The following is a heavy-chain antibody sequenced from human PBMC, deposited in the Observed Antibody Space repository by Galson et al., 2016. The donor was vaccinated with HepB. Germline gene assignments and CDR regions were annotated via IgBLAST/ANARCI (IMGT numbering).Heavy chain of an antibody. D-gene: IGHD3-3*01. CDR3: AKGDDFWSGHYGGL. Sequence: SLRLSCAASGFTFSNYAMSWVRQAPGKGLEWVSGISGTGGTTYYADSVKGRFTISRDNSKNTLYLRMNSLRAEDTAVYYCAKGDDFWSGHYGGLWGQGTLVTVS. CDR2: ISGTGGTT. CDR1: GFTFSNYA. V-gene: IGHV3-23*01. J-gene: IGHJ4*02.